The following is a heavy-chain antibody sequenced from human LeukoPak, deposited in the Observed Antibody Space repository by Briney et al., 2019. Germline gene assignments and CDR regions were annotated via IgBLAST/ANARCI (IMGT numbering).Heavy chain of an antibody. CDR3: ARSPAVAGIDY. J-gene: IGHJ4*02. CDR2: ISSSSSYI. D-gene: IGHD6-19*01. Sequence: GGSLRLSCAASGFTYSNYWMTWVRQAPGKGLEWVSSISSSSSYIYYADSVKGRFTISRDNAKNSLYLQMNSLRAEDTAVYYCARSPAVAGIDYWGQGTLVTVSS. CDR1: GFTYSNYW. V-gene: IGHV3-21*01.